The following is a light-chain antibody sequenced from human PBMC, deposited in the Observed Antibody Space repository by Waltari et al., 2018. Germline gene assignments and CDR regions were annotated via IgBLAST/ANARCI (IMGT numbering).Light chain of an antibody. CDR2: HVS. CDR3: SSYIRSDTLEL. V-gene: IGLV2-14*03. Sequence: HSALTQPASVSGSPGQSITLSCTGTSSDVGGYNYVSWYQQHPGKAPKLMIYHVSNRPHGVSKRFSDSKSGNTASLSISGLQAEDEADYYCSSYIRSDTLELFGGGTSLTVL. CDR1: SSDVGGYNY. J-gene: IGLJ2*01.